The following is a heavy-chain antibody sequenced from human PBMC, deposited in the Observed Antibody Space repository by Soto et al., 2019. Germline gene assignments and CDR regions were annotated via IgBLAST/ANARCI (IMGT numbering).Heavy chain of an antibody. CDR3: ARSIVVVTALDY. J-gene: IGHJ4*02. D-gene: IGHD2-21*02. CDR2: INAGNGNT. CDR1: GYTFTSYA. V-gene: IGHV1-3*05. Sequence: QVQLVQSGAEEKKPGASVKVSCKASGYTFTSYAMHWVRQAPGQRLEWMGWINAGNGNTKYSQKFQGRVTLTREPPASTAYMELSSLRSEDTAVYYCARSIVVVTALDYWGQGTLVTVSS.